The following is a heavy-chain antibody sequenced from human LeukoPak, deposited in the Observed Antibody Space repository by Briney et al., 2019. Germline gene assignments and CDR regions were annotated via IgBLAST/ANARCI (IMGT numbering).Heavy chain of an antibody. V-gene: IGHV1-2*02. CDR1: GYTFTGYY. CDR3: AKDRGTAMVTYFDY. CDR2: INPNGGT. Sequence: GASVKVSCKASGYTFTGYYIHWVRQAPGQGLEWMGWINPNGGTIYAQKFQGRVTMPRDTTISTAHMELSSLTSDDTAVYYCAKDRGTAMVTYFDYWGQGTLVTVSS. J-gene: IGHJ4*02. D-gene: IGHD5-18*01.